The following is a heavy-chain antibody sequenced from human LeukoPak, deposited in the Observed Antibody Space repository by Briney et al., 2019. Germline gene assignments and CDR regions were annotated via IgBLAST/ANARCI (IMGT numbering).Heavy chain of an antibody. D-gene: IGHD3-9*01. V-gene: IGHV3-30*02. CDR2: IRYDGSNK. CDR3: AVVLRYFDWDAFDI. Sequence: GGSLRLSCAASGFTFSSYGMHWVRQAPGKGLEWVAFIRYDGSNKYYADSVKGRFTISRDNSKNTLYLQMNSLRAEDTAVYYCAVVLRYFDWDAFDIWGQGTMVTVSS. CDR1: GFTFSSYG. J-gene: IGHJ3*02.